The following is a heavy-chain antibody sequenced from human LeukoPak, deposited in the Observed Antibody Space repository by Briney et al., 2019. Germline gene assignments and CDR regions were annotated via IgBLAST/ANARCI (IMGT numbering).Heavy chain of an antibody. D-gene: IGHD2-2*01. J-gene: IGHJ5*02. CDR3: ARENIVVVPAATRTNWFDP. CDR1: EYTFTSYY. V-gene: IGHV1-46*01. CDR2: INPSGGST. Sequence: ASVKVSCKASEYTFTSYYMHWVRQAPGQGLEWMGIINPSGGSTSYAQKFQGRVTMTRDTSTSTVYMELNSLRSEDTAVYYCARENIVVVPAATRTNWFDPWGQGTLVTVSS.